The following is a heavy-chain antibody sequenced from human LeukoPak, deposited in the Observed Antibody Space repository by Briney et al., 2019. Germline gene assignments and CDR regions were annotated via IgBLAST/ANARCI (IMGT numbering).Heavy chain of an antibody. CDR3: ARDRFLEWLLKTTGFDY. D-gene: IGHD3-3*01. CDR1: GFTFSSYA. CDR2: ISYDGSNK. V-gene: IGHV3-30-3*01. Sequence: PGGSLRLSCAASGFTFSSYAMHWVRQAPGKGLEWVAVISYDGSNKHYADSVKGRFTISRDNSKNTMYLQMNSLRTEDTAVYYCARDRFLEWLLKTTGFDYWGQGTLVTVSS. J-gene: IGHJ4*02.